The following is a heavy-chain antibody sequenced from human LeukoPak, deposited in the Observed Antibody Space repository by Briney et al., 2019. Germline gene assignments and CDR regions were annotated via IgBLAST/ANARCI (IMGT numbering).Heavy chain of an antibody. CDR1: GGSISSYY. CDR2: IYYSGRT. D-gene: IGHD2-21*02. Sequence: PSETLSLTCTVSGGSISSYYWSWIRQPPGKGLEWIGYIYYSGRTNYNPSLKSRVTISVDTSKNQFSLKLSSVTAADTAVYYCARRRCGGDCPEGPWGQGTLVTVSS. V-gene: IGHV4-59*08. CDR3: ARRRCGGDCPEGP. J-gene: IGHJ5*02.